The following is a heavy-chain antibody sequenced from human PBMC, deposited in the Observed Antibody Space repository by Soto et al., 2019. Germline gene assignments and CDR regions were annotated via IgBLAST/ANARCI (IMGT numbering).Heavy chain of an antibody. V-gene: IGHV4-59*01. J-gene: IGHJ5*02. Sequence: ETLSLTCTVSGGSMSPYYWSWIRQPPGKGLEWIGYVYNSGSTNYNPSLKSRVTISVDTSKNQFSLKLNSVTAADTAVYYCARRAVVAVTGSLDNWLDPWGQGILVTVSS. CDR1: GGSMSPYY. CDR2: VYNSGST. D-gene: IGHD2-21*01. CDR3: ARRAVVAVTGSLDNWLDP.